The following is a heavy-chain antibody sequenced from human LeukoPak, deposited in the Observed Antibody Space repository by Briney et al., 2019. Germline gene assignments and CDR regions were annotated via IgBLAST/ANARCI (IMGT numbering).Heavy chain of an antibody. CDR2: INHSGST. CDR1: GGSFSGYY. CDR3: ARDNWNDGPIDY. V-gene: IGHV4-34*01. Sequence: SETLSLTCAVYGGSFSGYYWSWIRQPPGKGLEWIGEINHSGSTNYNPSLKSRVTISVDTSKNQFSLKLSSVTAADTAVYYCARDNWNDGPIDYWGQGTLVTVSS. D-gene: IGHD1-1*01. J-gene: IGHJ4*02.